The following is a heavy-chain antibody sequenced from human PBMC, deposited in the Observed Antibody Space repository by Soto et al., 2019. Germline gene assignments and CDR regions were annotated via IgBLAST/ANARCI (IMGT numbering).Heavy chain of an antibody. CDR2: ISYDGSNK. Sequence: QVQLVESGGGVVQPGRSLRLSCAASGFTFSSYAMHWVRQAPGKGLEWVAVISYDGSNKYYADSVKGRFTISRDNSKNTLYLQMNSLRAEDTAVYYCARGLYSSSSRRVGWFDPWGQGTLVTVSS. CDR1: GFTFSSYA. D-gene: IGHD6-6*01. J-gene: IGHJ5*02. V-gene: IGHV3-30-3*01. CDR3: ARGLYSSSSRRVGWFDP.